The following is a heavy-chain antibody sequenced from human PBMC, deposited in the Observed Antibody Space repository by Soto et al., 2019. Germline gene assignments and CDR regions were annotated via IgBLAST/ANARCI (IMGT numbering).Heavy chain of an antibody. Sequence: GPTLVNPTQTLTLTCTFSGFSLSTSGVGVGWIRQPPGKALEWLALIYWDDDKRYSPSLKSRLTITKDTSKNQVVLTMTNMDPVDTATYYCEHRRLTGSGSYHFDYWGQGTLVTVSS. V-gene: IGHV2-5*02. J-gene: IGHJ4*02. CDR3: EHRRLTGSGSYHFDY. CDR1: GFSLSTSGVG. D-gene: IGHD3-10*01. CDR2: IYWDDDK.